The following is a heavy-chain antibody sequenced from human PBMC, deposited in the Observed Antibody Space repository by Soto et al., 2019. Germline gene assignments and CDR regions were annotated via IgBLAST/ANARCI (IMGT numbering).Heavy chain of an antibody. Sequence: QIHLEQSRIEMKEPGTSLKISCATSGYSFTNYGISWLRQAPGQGLEWMGWISGYNGNTKYAQSFHDRVVMTADKFTSTGYLEMRNLRSNDTAVYYCARANTWVTGRVGTHWGQGTKVTVSS. D-gene: IGHD1-1*01. CDR3: ARANTWVTGRVGTH. CDR2: ISGYNGNT. CDR1: GYSFTNYG. V-gene: IGHV1-18*01. J-gene: IGHJ4*02.